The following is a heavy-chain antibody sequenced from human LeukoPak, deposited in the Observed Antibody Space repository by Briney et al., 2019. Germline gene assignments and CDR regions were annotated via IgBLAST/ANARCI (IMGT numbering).Heavy chain of an antibody. D-gene: IGHD1-1*01. CDR2: IYNGGST. CDR3: VTLLDYDAFDI. Sequence: GGSLRLSCAVSGFTVSSNYMSWVRQAPGKGLEWVSVIYNGGSTDYADSVKGRFTISRDNSKNTLYLQMNSLRAEDTAVYYCVTLLDYDAFDIWGQGTMVTVSS. V-gene: IGHV3-66*02. J-gene: IGHJ3*02. CDR1: GFTVSSNY.